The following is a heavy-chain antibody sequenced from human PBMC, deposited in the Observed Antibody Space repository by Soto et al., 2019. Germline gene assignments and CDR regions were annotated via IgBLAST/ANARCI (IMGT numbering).Heavy chain of an antibody. D-gene: IGHD2-21*02. V-gene: IGHV3-48*03. CDR2: INYSGSNI. Sequence: DVQLVESGGGLVEPGGSLRLTCGGSGFTFRNSEMFWVRQAPGKGLEWVSKINYSGSNIYYSKSVKGRFTISRDNAKNSLYLQMNSLTDEDTATYFCSSEALCGADCYFFEYLGPGTLVTVSS. J-gene: IGHJ4*02. CDR3: SSEALCGADCYFFEY. CDR1: GFTFRNSE.